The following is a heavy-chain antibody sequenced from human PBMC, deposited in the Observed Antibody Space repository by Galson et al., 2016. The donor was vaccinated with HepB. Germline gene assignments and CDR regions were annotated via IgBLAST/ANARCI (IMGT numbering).Heavy chain of an antibody. CDR3: VKDLYSDSPF. Sequence: SLRLSCAASGFSFSSYAMSWVRQAPGKGLEWVSAISGYGDNPHYADSVKGRFAISRDNSQNTLYLQMNSLRAEDTAVYYCVKDLYSDSPFWGQGTLATVSS. J-gene: IGHJ4*02. V-gene: IGHV3-23*01. CDR2: ISGYGDNP. CDR1: GFSFSSYA. D-gene: IGHD4-11*01.